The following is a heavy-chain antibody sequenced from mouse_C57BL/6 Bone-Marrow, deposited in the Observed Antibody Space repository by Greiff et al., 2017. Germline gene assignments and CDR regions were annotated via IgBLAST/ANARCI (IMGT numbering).Heavy chain of an antibody. CDR3: ASSGLLWLRLWDY. CDR1: GYTFTSYW. CDR2: IYPGSGST. Sequence: QVQLQQPGAELVKPGASVKMSCKASGYTFTSYWITWVKQRPGQGLEWIGDIYPGSGSTNYNEKFKSKATLTVDTSSSTAYMQLSSRTSEDSAVYYCASSGLLWLRLWDYWGQGTTLTVSS. V-gene: IGHV1-55*01. D-gene: IGHD2-2*01. J-gene: IGHJ2*01.